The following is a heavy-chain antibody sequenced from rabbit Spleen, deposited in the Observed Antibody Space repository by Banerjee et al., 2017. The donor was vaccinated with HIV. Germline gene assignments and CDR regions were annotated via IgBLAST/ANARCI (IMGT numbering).Heavy chain of an antibody. V-gene: IGHV1S7*01. Sequence: QLVESGGGLVKPGASLTLTCTASGFSFSSGYDMCWVRQAPGKGLEWIGYIDLLFGTTYYANWVNGRFTISSHNAQNTLYLQLNSLTAADTATYFCVRGASSSGYYSLWGPGTLVTVS. J-gene: IGHJ4*01. D-gene: IGHD1-1*01. CDR2: IDLLFGTT. CDR1: GFSFSSGYD. CDR3: VRGASSSGYYSL.